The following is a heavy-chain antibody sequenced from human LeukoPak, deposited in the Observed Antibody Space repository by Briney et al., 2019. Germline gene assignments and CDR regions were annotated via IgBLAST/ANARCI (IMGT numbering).Heavy chain of an antibody. V-gene: IGHV1-24*01. CDR1: GYTLTELS. J-gene: IGHJ3*02. D-gene: IGHD5-24*01. Sequence: ASVKLSCKVSGYTLTELSMHWVRQAPGKGLELMGGFDPEDGETIYAQKFQGRVTMTEDTSTDTAYMELSSLRSEDTAVYYCATRRRDGYNLDAFDIWGQGTMVTVSS. CDR2: FDPEDGET. CDR3: ATRRRDGYNLDAFDI.